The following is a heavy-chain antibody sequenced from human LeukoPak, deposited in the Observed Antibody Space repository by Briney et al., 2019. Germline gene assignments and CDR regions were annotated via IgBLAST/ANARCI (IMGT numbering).Heavy chain of an antibody. CDR3: VKDAQRGFDYSNSLQN. Sequence: PGGSLRLSCAASGFTFSHYGMHWVRQAPGAGLEWVAVIWSDVSDKYYAKSVKGRFTISRDNSKNSLSLQMNSLRAEDTAVYYCVKDAQRGFDYSNSLQNWGQGILVTVSS. CDR2: IWSDVSDK. V-gene: IGHV3-33*06. CDR1: GFTFSHYG. J-gene: IGHJ1*01. D-gene: IGHD4-11*01.